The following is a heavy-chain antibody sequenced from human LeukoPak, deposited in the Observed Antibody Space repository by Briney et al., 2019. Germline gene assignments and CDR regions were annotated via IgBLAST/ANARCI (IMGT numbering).Heavy chain of an antibody. D-gene: IGHD6-13*01. CDR3: ARGDSDIAAAPY. CDR2: IYTTGST. J-gene: IGHJ4*02. V-gene: IGHV4-4*07. CDR1: GGSISSYY. Sequence: PSETLSLTCTVSGGSISSYYWSWIRQPAGKGLEWIGRIYTTGSTNYNPSLKSRVTISVDTSKNQFSLKLSSVTAADTAVFYCARGDSDIAAAPYWGQGTLVTVSS.